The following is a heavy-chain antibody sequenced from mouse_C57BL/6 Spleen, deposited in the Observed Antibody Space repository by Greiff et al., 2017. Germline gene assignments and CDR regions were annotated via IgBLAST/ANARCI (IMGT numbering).Heavy chain of an antibody. V-gene: IGHV1-82*01. CDR1: GYAFSSSW. CDR2: IYPGDGDT. J-gene: IGHJ2*01. CDR3: ARGGSNLDY. Sequence: QVQLQQSGPELVKPGASVKISCKASGYAFSSSWMNWVKQRPGKGLEWIGRIYPGDGDTNYNEKFKGKATLTADKSSSTAYMQLSSLTSEDSAVYGCARGGSNLDYWGQGTTLTVAS. D-gene: IGHD2-5*01.